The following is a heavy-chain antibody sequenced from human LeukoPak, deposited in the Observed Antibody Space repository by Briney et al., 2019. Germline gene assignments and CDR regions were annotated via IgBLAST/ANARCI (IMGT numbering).Heavy chain of an antibody. CDR3: ARVFSDFWSGYSYGWWFDP. V-gene: IGHV3-7*01. J-gene: IGHJ5*02. D-gene: IGHD3-3*01. CDR2: IKQEGSEK. CDR1: GFTFSSYW. Sequence: GGSLRLSCAASGFTFSSYWMSWVRQAPGKGLEWVANIKQEGSEKYYVDSVKGRFTISRDNAKNSLYLQMNSLRAEDTAVYYCARVFSDFWSGYSYGWWFDPWGQGTLVTVSS.